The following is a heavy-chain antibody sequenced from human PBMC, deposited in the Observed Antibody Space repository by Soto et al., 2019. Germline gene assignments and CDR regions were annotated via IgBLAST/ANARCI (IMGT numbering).Heavy chain of an antibody. CDR1: GFSLTTSGVG. J-gene: IGHJ4*02. CDR3: AHRVLRTVFGLVTTTAIYFDF. Sequence: QITLNESGPTVVRPTETLTLTCRFSGFSLTTSGVGVGWIRQSPGKAPEWLALIYWDDDKGYSASLKSRLTINKDTSKNQVVLTVSDLDPTDTATYYCAHRVLRTVFGLVTTTAIYFDFWGQGTPVAVSS. V-gene: IGHV2-5*02. CDR2: IYWDDDK. D-gene: IGHD3-3*01.